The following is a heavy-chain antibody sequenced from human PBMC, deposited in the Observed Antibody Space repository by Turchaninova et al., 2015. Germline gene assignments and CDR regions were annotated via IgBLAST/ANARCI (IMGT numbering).Heavy chain of an antibody. J-gene: IGHJ5*02. CDR3: AHVRDPRSWSLGS. D-gene: IGHD6-13*01. CDR1: VLTLDPAG. V-gene: IGHV3-15*01. CDR2: IKSKGSGRTT. Sequence: VGRGGCLRRPCHPSVLTLDPAGMTWAGQGPGKGLEWVGRIKSKGSGRTTDYAAPVGGRFTISRDDSQNTLYLQMNSLKIEDTAIYYCAHVRDPRSWSLGSWGQGTLVTVSS.